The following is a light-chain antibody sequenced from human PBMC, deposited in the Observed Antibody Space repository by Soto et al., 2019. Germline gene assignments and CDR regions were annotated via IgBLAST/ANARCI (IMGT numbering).Light chain of an antibody. J-gene: IGKJ1*01. CDR2: AAS. V-gene: IGKV1-8*01. Sequence: AIRMTQSPSSLSASTGDRVTITCRANQGISSYLAWYQQKPGKAPKLLIYAASTLQSGVPSRFSGSGSGTDFTLTISCLQSEDFATYYCQQYYSYPRTVGQGTKVDSK. CDR1: QGISSY. CDR3: QQYYSYPRT.